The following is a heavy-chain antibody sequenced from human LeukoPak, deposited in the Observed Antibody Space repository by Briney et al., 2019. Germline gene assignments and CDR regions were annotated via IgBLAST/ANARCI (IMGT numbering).Heavy chain of an antibody. CDR1: GGSFSDYY. J-gene: IGHJ3*02. Sequence: PSETLSLTCAVYGGSFSDYYWNWIRQPPGKGLEWIGEINHSGSTNYNPSLKGRVTISVDTSKNQFSLNLISVTAADTAVYYCARLGGKHAYDIWGQGTMVTVSS. D-gene: IGHD1-26*01. CDR3: ARLGGKHAYDI. V-gene: IGHV4-34*01. CDR2: INHSGST.